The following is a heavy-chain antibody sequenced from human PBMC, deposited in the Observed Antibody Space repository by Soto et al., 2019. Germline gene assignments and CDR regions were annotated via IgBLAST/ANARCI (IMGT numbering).Heavy chain of an antibody. CDR3: AKDPTPPVEMATAPVDY. CDR1: GFNFNTYW. D-gene: IGHD5-18*01. CDR2: IDTDGSRK. V-gene: IGHV3-7*03. Sequence: GSLRLSCAASGFNFNTYWMYWVRQAPGKGLEWVANIDTDGSRKNYVDSVKGRFIISRDNAKNSLFLQMNSLRAEDTAVYYCAKDPTPPVEMATAPVDYWGQGTLVTVSS. J-gene: IGHJ4*02.